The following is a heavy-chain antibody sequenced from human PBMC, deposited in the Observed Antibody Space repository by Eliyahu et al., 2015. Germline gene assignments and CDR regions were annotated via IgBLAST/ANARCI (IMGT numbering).Heavy chain of an antibody. J-gene: IGHJ6*03. CDR1: GGSFSGYY. CDR2: INHSGST. Sequence: QVQLQQWGAGLLKPSETLSLTCAVYGGSFSGYYWXWIRQPPGKGLEWIGEINHSGSTNYNPSLKSRVTISVDTSKNQFSLKLSSVTAADTAVYYCARGGVANWGYYYYYYMDVWGKGTTVTVSS. CDR3: ARGGVANWGYYYYYYMDV. D-gene: IGHD7-27*01. V-gene: IGHV4-34*01.